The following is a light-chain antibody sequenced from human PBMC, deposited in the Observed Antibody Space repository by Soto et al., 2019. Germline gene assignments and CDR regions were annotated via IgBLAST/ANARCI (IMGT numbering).Light chain of an antibody. Sequence: DIQMTQSPSSLSASLVDRVTITCXSSQSIVTYLNWYLQKPGEAPKLLIYAASNLQSGVPSRFSGSGSGTDFTLTISSLQPEDFATYFCQQSYSTPPWTFGQGTKVDIK. CDR2: AAS. CDR3: QQSYSTPPWT. V-gene: IGKV1-39*01. J-gene: IGKJ1*01. CDR1: QSIVTY.